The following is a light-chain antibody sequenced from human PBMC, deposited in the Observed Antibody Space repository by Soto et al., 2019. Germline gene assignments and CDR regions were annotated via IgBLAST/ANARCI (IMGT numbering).Light chain of an antibody. CDR2: GAS. J-gene: IGKJ5*01. Sequence: ELVLTQSPGTLSLSPGERATLSCRASQSVSRTYLAWYQQKPGQAPRLLIYGASRRATGIPDRFSGSGSGTDFTLTISRLDPEDFAVYYCQQYGGSPKVTFGQGTRLEIK. V-gene: IGKV3-20*01. CDR3: QQYGGSPKVT. CDR1: QSVSRTY.